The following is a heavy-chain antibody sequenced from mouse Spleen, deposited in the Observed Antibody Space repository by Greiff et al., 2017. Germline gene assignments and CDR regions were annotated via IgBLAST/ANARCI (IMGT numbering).Heavy chain of an antibody. CDR1: GFAFSSYD. Sequence: EVQRVESGGGLVKPGGSLKLSCAASGFAFSSYDMSWVRQTPEKRLEWVAYISSGGGSTYYPDTVKGRFTISRDNAKNTLYLQMSSLKSEDTAMYYCARHPPRGWYFDVWGAGTTVTVSS. CDR3: ARHPPRGWYFDV. V-gene: IGHV5-12-1*01. CDR2: ISSGGGST. J-gene: IGHJ1*01.